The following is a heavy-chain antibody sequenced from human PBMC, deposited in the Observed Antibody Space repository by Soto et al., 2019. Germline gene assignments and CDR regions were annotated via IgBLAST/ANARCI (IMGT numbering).Heavy chain of an antibody. V-gene: IGHV1-69*13. Sequence: SVKVSCKASGGTFSSYAISWVRQAPGQGLEWMGGIIPIFGTANYAQKFQGRVTITADESTSTAYMELSSLRSEDTAVYYCASRYSSSSNPFYYGMDVWGQGTTVTVSS. CDR2: IIPIFGTA. J-gene: IGHJ6*02. CDR3: ASRYSSSSNPFYYGMDV. D-gene: IGHD6-13*01. CDR1: GGTFSSYA.